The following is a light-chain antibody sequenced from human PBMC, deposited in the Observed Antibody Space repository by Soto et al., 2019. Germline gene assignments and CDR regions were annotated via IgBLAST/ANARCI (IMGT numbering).Light chain of an antibody. CDR1: SSNIGDNF. CDR2: RDN. CDR3: ASWDESLIAVV. J-gene: IGLJ3*02. Sequence: QSVLTQPPSASGTPGQRVTIPCSGSSSNIGDNFVYWYKQLPGTAPKVLIYRDNQRPSGVPDRFSVSKSGTSASLVISGIRSEDEANYYCASWDESLIAVVFGGGTKLTVL. V-gene: IGLV1-47*01.